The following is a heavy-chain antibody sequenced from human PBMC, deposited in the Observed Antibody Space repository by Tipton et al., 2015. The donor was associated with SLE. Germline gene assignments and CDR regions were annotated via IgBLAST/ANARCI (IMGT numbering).Heavy chain of an antibody. D-gene: IGHD3-10*01. CDR2: ISSSSSYI. CDR3: AMGRGWFREFDY. Sequence: SLRLSCAASGFTFSSYSMNWVRQAPGKGLEWVSSISSSSSYIYYADSVKGRFTISRDNAKNSLYLQMNGLRAEDTAVYYCAMGRGWFREFDYWGQGTLVTVSS. CDR1: GFTFSSYS. V-gene: IGHV3-21*03. J-gene: IGHJ4*02.